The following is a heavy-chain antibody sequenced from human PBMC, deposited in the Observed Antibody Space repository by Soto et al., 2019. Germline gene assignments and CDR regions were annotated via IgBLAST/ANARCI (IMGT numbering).Heavy chain of an antibody. CDR1: GYTFTSYY. CDR3: VKSRGGNNFDFFD. D-gene: IGHD5-12*01. CDR2: INPSGGST. V-gene: IGHV1-46*01. Sequence: ASVKVSCKASGYTFTSYYMHWVRQAPGQGLEWMGIINPSGGSTSYAQKFQGRVTMTRDTSKNTLYLQMSSLSADDTAVYYCVKSRGGNNFDFFDWGQGALVTVSS. J-gene: IGHJ4*02.